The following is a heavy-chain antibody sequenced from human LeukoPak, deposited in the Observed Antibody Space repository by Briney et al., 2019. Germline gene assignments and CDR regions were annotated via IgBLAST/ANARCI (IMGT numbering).Heavy chain of an antibody. CDR3: ARDRASSSWFDY. V-gene: IGHV1-69*05. CDR1: GGTFSSYA. D-gene: IGHD6-13*01. J-gene: IGHJ4*02. Sequence: EASVKVSCKASGGTFSSYAISWVRQAPGQGLEWMGRIIPIFGTANYAQKFQGRVTITTDESTSTAYMELSSLRSEDTAVYYCARDRASSSWFDYWGQGTLVTVSS. CDR2: IIPIFGTA.